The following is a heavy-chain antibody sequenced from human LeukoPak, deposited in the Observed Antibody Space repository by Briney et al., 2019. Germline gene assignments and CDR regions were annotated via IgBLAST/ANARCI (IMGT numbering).Heavy chain of an antibody. CDR3: ARAQRSSSSNYYYGMDV. V-gene: IGHV3-30-3*01. CDR2: ISYDGSNK. CDR1: GFTFSSYA. D-gene: IGHD6-6*01. Sequence: GRSLRLSCAASGFTFSSYAMHWVRQAPGKGQEWVAVISYDGSNKYYADSVRGRFTISRDNSKNTLYLQMNSLRAEDTAVYCCARAQRSSSSNYYYGMDVWGQGTTVTVSS. J-gene: IGHJ6*02.